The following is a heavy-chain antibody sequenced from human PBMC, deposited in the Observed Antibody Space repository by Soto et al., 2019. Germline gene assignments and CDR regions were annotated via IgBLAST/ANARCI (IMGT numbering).Heavy chain of an antibody. J-gene: IGHJ6*02. Sequence: PGESLKISCKGSGYSFTSYWIGWVRQMPGKGLEWMGRIDLSDSYTNYSPSFQGHVTISADKSISTAYLQWSSLKASDTAMYYCARAHYDILTGYYKSMDVWGQGTTVTV. V-gene: IGHV5-10-1*01. CDR2: IDLSDSYT. CDR3: ARAHYDILTGYYKSMDV. CDR1: GYSFTSYW. D-gene: IGHD3-9*01.